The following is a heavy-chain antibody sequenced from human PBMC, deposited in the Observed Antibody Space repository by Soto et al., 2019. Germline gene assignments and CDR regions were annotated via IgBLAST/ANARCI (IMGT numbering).Heavy chain of an antibody. J-gene: IGHJ3*01. CDR1: GFTVSSNY. D-gene: IGHD2-21*02. V-gene: IGHV3-53*04. Sequence: GGSLRLSCAASGFTVSSNYMSWVRQAPGKGLEWVSVIYSGGSTYYADSVKGRFTISRHNSKNTLYLQMNSLRAEDTAVYYCARDVMTFSTGGVAPTVWGQGTMVTVSS. CDR3: ARDVMTFSTGGVAPTV. CDR2: IYSGGST.